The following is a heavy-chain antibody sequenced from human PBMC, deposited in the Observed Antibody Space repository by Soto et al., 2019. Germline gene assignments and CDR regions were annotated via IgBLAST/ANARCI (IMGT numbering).Heavy chain of an antibody. D-gene: IGHD3-3*01. CDR3: ARVYDFWSGSEYFQH. CDR1: GYTFTSYA. J-gene: IGHJ1*01. CDR2: INAGNGNT. Sequence: GASVKVSCKASGYTFTSYAMHWVRQAPGQRLEWMGWINAGNGNTKYSQKFQGRVTITRDTSASTAYMELSSLRSEDTAVYYCARVYDFWSGSEYFQHWGQGTLVTVSS. V-gene: IGHV1-3*01.